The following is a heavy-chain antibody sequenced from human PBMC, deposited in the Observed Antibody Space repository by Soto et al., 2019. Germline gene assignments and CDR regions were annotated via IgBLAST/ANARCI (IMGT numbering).Heavy chain of an antibody. CDR1: GFTFSSYA. Sequence: GGSLRLSCAASGFTFSSYAMSWVRQAPGKGLEWVSAISGSGGSTYYADSVKGRFTISRDNSKNTLYLQMNSLRAEDTAVYYCAKDESVGGWGNTVTTPPRYGMDVWGQGTTVTVSS. V-gene: IGHV3-23*01. D-gene: IGHD4-17*01. CDR2: ISGSGGST. J-gene: IGHJ6*02. CDR3: AKDESVGGWGNTVTTPPRYGMDV.